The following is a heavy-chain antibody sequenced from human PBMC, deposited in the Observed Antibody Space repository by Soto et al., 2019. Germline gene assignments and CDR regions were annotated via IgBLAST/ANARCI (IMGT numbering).Heavy chain of an antibody. CDR3: AKDLLGYYYDSSGYNWFAP. CDR2: ISGSGGST. D-gene: IGHD3-22*01. V-gene: IGHV3-23*01. J-gene: IGHJ5*02. Sequence: GSLRLSCAASGFTFSSYAMSWVRQAPGKGLEWVSAISGSGGSTYYADSVKGRFTISRDNSKNTLYLQMNSLRAEDTAVYYCAKDLLGYYYDSSGYNWFAPWGQGTLVTVSS. CDR1: GFTFSSYA.